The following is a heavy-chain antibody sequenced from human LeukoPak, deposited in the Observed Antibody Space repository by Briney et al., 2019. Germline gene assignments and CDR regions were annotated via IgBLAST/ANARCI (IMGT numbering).Heavy chain of an antibody. J-gene: IGHJ6*03. D-gene: IGHD5-24*01. Sequence: SETLSLTCTVSGGSISSSSYYWGWIRQPPGKGLEWIGSIYYSGSTYYNPSLKSRVTISVDTSKNQFSLKLSSVTAADTAVYYCARLAPQEERGMWLQFYYYYYMDVGGKGTTVTISS. CDR2: IYYSGST. CDR3: ARLAPQEERGMWLQFYYYYYMDV. V-gene: IGHV4-39*01. CDR1: GGSISSSSYY.